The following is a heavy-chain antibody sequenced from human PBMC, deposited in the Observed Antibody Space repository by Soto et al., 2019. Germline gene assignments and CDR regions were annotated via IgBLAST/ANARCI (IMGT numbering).Heavy chain of an antibody. Sequence: QVQLVESGGGVVQPGTSLRLSCVASGFTFRASGMHWVCQTPGKGLEWVAIIWFDGSRQYYADSVKGRFTISRDNPGSTLFLQMNDLRIEDTAMYYCARDLNTGYVGDYWGQGALVVVSS. CDR3: ARDLNTGYVGDY. D-gene: IGHD5-12*01. J-gene: IGHJ4*02. V-gene: IGHV3-33*01. CDR2: IWFDGSRQ. CDR1: GFTFRASG.